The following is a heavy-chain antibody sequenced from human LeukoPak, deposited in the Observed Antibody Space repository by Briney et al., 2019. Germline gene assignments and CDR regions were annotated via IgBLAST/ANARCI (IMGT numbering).Heavy chain of an antibody. D-gene: IGHD3-16*01. CDR3: ARQGTYYDKVYYFDY. CDR2: IFYSGRT. Sequence: SETLSLTCTVSGGSISSSTTYWGWIRQPPGKGLEWIASIFYSGRTWNNPSLKSRVTISVDTSKNQFSLKVSAVTAADTAVYYCARQGTYYDKVYYFDYWGQGTLVTVSS. V-gene: IGHV4-39*01. J-gene: IGHJ4*02. CDR1: GGSISSSTTY.